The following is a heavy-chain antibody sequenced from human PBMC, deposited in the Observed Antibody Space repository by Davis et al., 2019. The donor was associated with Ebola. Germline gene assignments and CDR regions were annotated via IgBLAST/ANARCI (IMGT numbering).Heavy chain of an antibody. CDR3: ARNWGWFGYYFGY. Sequence: ASVKVSCKASAYTFSSYSLHWVRQPPGHRLLWMGWINAGNGNTKYSQKFQGRVTITRDTPASTASMELSSLRSEDTAVYYCARNWGWFGYYFGYWGQGTLVTVST. CDR2: INAGNGNT. CDR1: AYTFSSYS. J-gene: IGHJ4*02. V-gene: IGHV1-3*01. D-gene: IGHD3-10*01.